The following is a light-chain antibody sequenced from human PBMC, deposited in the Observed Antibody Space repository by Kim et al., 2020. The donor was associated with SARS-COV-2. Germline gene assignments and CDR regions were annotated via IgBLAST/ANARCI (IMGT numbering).Light chain of an antibody. CDR3: QQYGSSPPYT. Sequence: IVLTQSPGTLSLSPGEGATLSCRASQHVYKGYLAWYQHRLGQAPRLLIYLTANRATGIPDRFSGSGSETDFTLTISRLEPEDVAVYYCQQYGSSPPYTFGQGTKLEI. CDR1: QHVYKGY. J-gene: IGKJ2*01. V-gene: IGKV3-20*01. CDR2: LTA.